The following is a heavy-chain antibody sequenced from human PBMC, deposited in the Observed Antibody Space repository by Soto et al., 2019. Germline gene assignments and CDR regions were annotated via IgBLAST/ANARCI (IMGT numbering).Heavy chain of an antibody. V-gene: IGHV1-69*02. Sequence: QVQLVQSGAEVKKPGSSVKVSCKASGDTFSFYTLNWIRQAPGQGFEWVGSVNPILAMSSSAHKFQGRVPMFADKYAGTAYMERLSRRSDGTAVYYCATSDGSGSSPFDYWGQGTLVTVSS. CDR2: VNPILAMS. D-gene: IGHD3-10*01. CDR1: GDTFSFYT. J-gene: IGHJ4*02. CDR3: ATSDGSGSSPFDY.